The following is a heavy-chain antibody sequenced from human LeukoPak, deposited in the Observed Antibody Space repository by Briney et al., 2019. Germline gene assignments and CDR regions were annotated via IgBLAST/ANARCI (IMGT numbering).Heavy chain of an antibody. Sequence: PGRSLRLSCAASGFTFDDYAMHWVRQAPGKGLEWVSGISWNSGTIDYADSVKGRFTMSRDNAKNSLYLQMNSLRGEDTALYYCAKGKSGSLQVYFDYWGQGTLVTVSS. D-gene: IGHD1-26*01. CDR1: GFTFDDYA. CDR2: ISWNSGTI. V-gene: IGHV3-9*01. J-gene: IGHJ4*02. CDR3: AKGKSGSLQVYFDY.